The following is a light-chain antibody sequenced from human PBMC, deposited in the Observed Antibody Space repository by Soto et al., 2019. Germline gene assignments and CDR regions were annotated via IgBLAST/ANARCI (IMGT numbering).Light chain of an antibody. CDR1: QSIRSNY. Sequence: IVLTQSPGTLSLSPGERATLSCRASQSIRSNYLAWYQQKPGRAPSLLIHGASTRAAGIPDRCSAGGSGTDFTLTISGLEPEDFGVFYCQQRFDWPKITFGQGARLGIK. CDR3: QQRFDWPKIT. V-gene: IGKV3D-20*02. CDR2: GAS. J-gene: IGKJ5*01.